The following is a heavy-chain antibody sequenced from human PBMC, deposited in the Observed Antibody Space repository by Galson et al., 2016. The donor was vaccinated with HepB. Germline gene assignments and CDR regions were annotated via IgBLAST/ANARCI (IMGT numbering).Heavy chain of an antibody. CDR1: GFSLSTTGVS. V-gene: IGHV2-5*02. CDR3: AHRAPGRLLREVDFDY. J-gene: IGHJ4*02. CDR2: IYWDDDK. Sequence: PALVKPTQTLTLTCTFSGFSLSTTGVSVGWIRQSPGKALEWLALIYWDDDKHYSPSLKSRLTITKDTSKNQVVLTMTTMDPVVTATYYCAHRAPGRLLREVDFDYGGPVTLVTVAS. D-gene: IGHD3-10*01.